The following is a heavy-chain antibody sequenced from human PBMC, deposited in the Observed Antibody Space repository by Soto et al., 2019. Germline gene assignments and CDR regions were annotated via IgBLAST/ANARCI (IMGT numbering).Heavy chain of an antibody. V-gene: IGHV1-3*01. Sequence: GASVKVSCNASGYTFTSYAMHWVRQAPGQRLEWMGWLNAGNGNTKYSQKFQGRVTITRDTSASTAYMELSSLRSEDTAVYYCARDELAVAGTEGGYGMDVWGQGTTVPVSS. CDR2: LNAGNGNT. J-gene: IGHJ6*02. CDR3: ARDELAVAGTEGGYGMDV. D-gene: IGHD6-19*01. CDR1: GYTFTSYA.